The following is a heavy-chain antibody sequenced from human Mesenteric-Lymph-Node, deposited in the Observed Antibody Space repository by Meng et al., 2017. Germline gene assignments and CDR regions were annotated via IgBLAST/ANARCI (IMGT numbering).Heavy chain of an antibody. V-gene: IGHV3-11*01. Sequence: QVQLVESGGGVVKPGGSLRLSCAASGFTFGDHHMTWIRQAPGKGLECISYISSSGNIIHYADSVKGRFTISRDNAKNSLYLQMNSLRADDTALYYCATSAAAGDSWGQGTLVTVSS. CDR1: GFTFGDHH. J-gene: IGHJ5*01. D-gene: IGHD6-13*01. CDR3: ATSAAAGDS. CDR2: ISSSGNII.